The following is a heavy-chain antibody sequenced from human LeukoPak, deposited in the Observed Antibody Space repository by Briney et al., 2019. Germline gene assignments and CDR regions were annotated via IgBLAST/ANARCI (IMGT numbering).Heavy chain of an antibody. J-gene: IGHJ5*02. D-gene: IGHD5-18*01. CDR2: IYYSGST. Sequence: SETLSLTCTVSGGSISSHYWSWIRQPPGKGLEWIGYIYYSGSTNYNPSPKSRVTISVDTSKNQFSLKLSSVTAADTAVYYCAGSRGYSYGYWFDPWGQGTLVTVSS. CDR3: AGSRGYSYGYWFDP. CDR1: GGSISSHY. V-gene: IGHV4-59*11.